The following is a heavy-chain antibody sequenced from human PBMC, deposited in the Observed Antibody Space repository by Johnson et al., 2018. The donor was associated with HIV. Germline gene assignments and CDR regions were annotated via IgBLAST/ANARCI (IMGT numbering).Heavy chain of an antibody. V-gene: IGHV3-30-3*01. CDR2: ISYDGSNT. Sequence: QVQLVESGGGVVQPGRSLRLSCAASGFSFGNYAMHWVRQAPGTGLEWVAFISYDGSNTYYADSVKGRVTISKDNSQNTLYLQMNSLRAEDTAVYYWARKQWLEIPSDAFDVWGQGTMVTVSS. CDR3: ARKQWLEIPSDAFDV. D-gene: IGHD6-19*01. J-gene: IGHJ3*01. CDR1: GFSFGNYA.